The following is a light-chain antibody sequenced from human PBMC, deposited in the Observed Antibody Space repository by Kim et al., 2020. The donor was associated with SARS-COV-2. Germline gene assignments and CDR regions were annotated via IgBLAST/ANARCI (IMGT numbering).Light chain of an antibody. J-gene: IGLJ2*01. V-gene: IGLV3-1*01. Sequence: SYELTQPPSVSVSPGQTASITCSGDNLGDKFACWYQQKPGQSPVLVSYEDFKRPSGIPERFSGSNSGNTATLTISGTQAMDEADYYCQAWDSSAVVFGGGTQLTVL. CDR3: QAWDSSAVV. CDR2: EDF. CDR1: NLGDKF.